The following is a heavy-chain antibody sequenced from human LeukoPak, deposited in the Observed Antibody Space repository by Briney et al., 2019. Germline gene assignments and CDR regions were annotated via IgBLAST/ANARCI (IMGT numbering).Heavy chain of an antibody. CDR2: INHSGST. J-gene: IGHJ4*02. CDR1: GGSFRGYY. Sequence: SETLSLTCAVYGGSFRGYYWSWIRQPPGKGLEWIGEINHSGSTNYNPSLKSRVTISVDTSKNQFSLKLSSVTAADTAVYYCARGLGYYDDWGQGTLVTVSS. V-gene: IGHV4-34*01. CDR3: ARGLGYYDD.